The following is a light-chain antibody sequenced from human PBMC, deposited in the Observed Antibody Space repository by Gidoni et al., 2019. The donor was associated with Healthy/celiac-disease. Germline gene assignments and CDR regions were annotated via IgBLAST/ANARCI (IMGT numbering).Light chain of an antibody. CDR3: QQFNSYPRT. CDR2: DAS. CDR1: QGISSA. V-gene: IGKV1-13*02. Sequence: IQLTQSPSSLSASVGDRVTITCRASQGISSALYWYQQKPGKAPKLLIYDASSLESGVPSRFSGSGSGTDFTLTISSLQPEDFATYYCQQFNSYPRTFGPGTKVEIK. J-gene: IGKJ3*01.